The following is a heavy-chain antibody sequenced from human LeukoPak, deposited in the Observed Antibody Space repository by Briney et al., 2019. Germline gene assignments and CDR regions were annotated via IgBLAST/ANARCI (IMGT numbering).Heavy chain of an antibody. Sequence: ASVKVSCKASGYTFTSYGISWVRQAPGQGLEWMGWINPKSGGTVYAQKFQGRVTMTRDTSISTAYMELSRLRSDDTAVYYCASRSSTVATFPFHYWGQGTLVTVSS. CDR2: INPKSGGT. V-gene: IGHV1-2*02. CDR3: ASRSSTVATFPFHY. D-gene: IGHD4-17*01. CDR1: GYTFTSYG. J-gene: IGHJ4*02.